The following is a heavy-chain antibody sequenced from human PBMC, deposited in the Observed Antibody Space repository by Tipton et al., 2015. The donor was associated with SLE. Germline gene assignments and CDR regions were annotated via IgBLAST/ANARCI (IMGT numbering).Heavy chain of an antibody. CDR3: AKRSAPVAAPFDY. CDR1: GFTFSRYA. CDR2: ISGSGGST. V-gene: IGHV3-23*01. D-gene: IGHD6-19*01. J-gene: IGHJ4*02. Sequence: SLRLSCAASGFTFSRYAMSWVRQAPGKGLEWVSGISGSGGSTHYADSVKGRLTISRDNSKNTLYLQMNSLRVEDTAVYYCAKRSAPVAAPFDYWGQGTLVTVSS.